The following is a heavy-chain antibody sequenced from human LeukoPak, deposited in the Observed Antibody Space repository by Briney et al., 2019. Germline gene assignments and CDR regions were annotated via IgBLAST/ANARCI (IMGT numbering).Heavy chain of an antibody. CDR1: GFTFTDYA. CDR3: AREGNHDLDY. Sequence: GGSLRLSCAASGFTFTDYAMNWVRQAPGRGLEWVSYIDSSSSYIYYADSVKGRFTISRDNAKNSLYLQMNSLRAEDTAVYYCAREGNHDLDYWGQGTLVTVSS. V-gene: IGHV3-21*05. CDR2: IDSSSSYI. D-gene: IGHD1-14*01. J-gene: IGHJ4*02.